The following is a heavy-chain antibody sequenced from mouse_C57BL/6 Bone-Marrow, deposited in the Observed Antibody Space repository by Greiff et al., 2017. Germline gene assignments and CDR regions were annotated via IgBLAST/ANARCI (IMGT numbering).Heavy chain of an antibody. Sequence: VQPQQSGAELAIPGASVKLSCKASGYTFTSYWMHWVTQRPGHGLEWCGYINPSSGYTKYNQKFKDKATLTADQSSSTAYMQLCSLTYEDSAVYYCASSDYYGSSYWYFDVWGTGATVTVSS. CDR2: INPSSGYT. CDR1: GYTFTSYW. V-gene: IGHV1-7*01. J-gene: IGHJ1*03. D-gene: IGHD1-1*01. CDR3: ASSDYYGSSYWYFDV.